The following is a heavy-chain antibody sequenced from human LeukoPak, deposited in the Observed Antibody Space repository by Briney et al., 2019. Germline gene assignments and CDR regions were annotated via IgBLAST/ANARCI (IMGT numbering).Heavy chain of an antibody. CDR1: GGSISSYY. V-gene: IGHV4-59*01. CDR2: IYYSGST. D-gene: IGHD3-3*01. Sequence: TSETLSLTCTVSGGSISSYYWSWIRQPPGKGLEWIGYIYYSGSTNYNPSLKSRVTISVDTSKNQFSLKLSSVTAADTAVYYCARAPGGDFWSGYLYYFDYWGQGTLVTVSS. CDR3: ARAPGGDFWSGYLYYFDY. J-gene: IGHJ4*02.